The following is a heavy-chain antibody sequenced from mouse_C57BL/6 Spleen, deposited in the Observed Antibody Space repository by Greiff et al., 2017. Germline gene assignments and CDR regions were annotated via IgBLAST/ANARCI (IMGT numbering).Heavy chain of an antibody. CDR1: GYTFTSYW. CDR3: ARSTTTVVEGFAY. Sequence: QVQLKQPGTELVKPGASVKLSCKASGYTFTSYWMHWVKQRPGQGLEWIGNINPSNGGTNYNEKFKSKATLTVDKSSSTAYRQLSSLTSEDSAVYYCARSTTTVVEGFAYWGQGTLVTVSA. V-gene: IGHV1-53*01. D-gene: IGHD1-1*01. CDR2: INPSNGGT. J-gene: IGHJ3*01.